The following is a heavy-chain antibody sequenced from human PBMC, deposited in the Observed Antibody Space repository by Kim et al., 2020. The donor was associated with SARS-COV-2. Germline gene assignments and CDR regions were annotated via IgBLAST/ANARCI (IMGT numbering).Heavy chain of an antibody. D-gene: IGHD3-16*01. CDR2: T. CDR3: ARGGGVRPLDY. J-gene: IGHJ4*02. Sequence: TNYAQKFQGWVTMTRETSSSTAYMELSRLRSDDTAVYYGARGGGVRPLDYWGQGTLVTVSS. V-gene: IGHV1-2*04.